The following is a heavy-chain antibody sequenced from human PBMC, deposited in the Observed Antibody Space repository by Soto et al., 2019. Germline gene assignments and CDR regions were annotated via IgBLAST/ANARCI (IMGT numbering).Heavy chain of an antibody. Sequence: QPGGSLRLSCAASGFTFSSYAMHWVRQAPGKGLEWVAVISYDGSNKYYADSVMGRFTISRDNSKNTLYLQMNSLRAEDTAVYYCARGKTDTAMTPAYWGQGTLVTVSS. CDR1: GFTFSSYA. CDR3: ARGKTDTAMTPAY. CDR2: ISYDGSNK. J-gene: IGHJ4*02. D-gene: IGHD5-18*01. V-gene: IGHV3-30-3*01.